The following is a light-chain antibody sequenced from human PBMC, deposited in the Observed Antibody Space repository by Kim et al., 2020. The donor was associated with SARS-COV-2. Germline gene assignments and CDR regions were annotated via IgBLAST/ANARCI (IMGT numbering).Light chain of an antibody. J-gene: IGKJ1*01. V-gene: IGKV3-20*01. Sequence: EIVLTQSPGTLSLSPGERATLSCRASQSVSSNFLAWYQQKPGQAPRLLIYGASSRATGIPDRFSGSGSGTDFTLSISRLEPEDFAVYYCQQCGNSPSWTFGQGTKVDIK. CDR1: QSVSSNF. CDR3: QQCGNSPSWT. CDR2: GAS.